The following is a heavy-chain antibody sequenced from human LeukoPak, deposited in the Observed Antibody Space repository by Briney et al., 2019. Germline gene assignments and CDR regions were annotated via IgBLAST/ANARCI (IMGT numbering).Heavy chain of an antibody. CDR1: GFTFSSYG. D-gene: IGHD2-2*01. CDR2: ISYDGSNK. Sequence: GGSLRLSCAASGFTFSSYGMCWGREAPGKGLEWVAVISYDGSNKYYADSVKGRFTISRDNSKNTLYLQMNSLRAEDTAVYYCAKDMAGRGYCSSTSCYALDYWGQGTPVTVSS. V-gene: IGHV3-30*18. J-gene: IGHJ4*02. CDR3: AKDMAGRGYCSSTSCYALDY.